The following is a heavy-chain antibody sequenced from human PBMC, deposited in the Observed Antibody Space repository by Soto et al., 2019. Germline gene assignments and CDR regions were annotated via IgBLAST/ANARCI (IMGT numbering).Heavy chain of an antibody. V-gene: IGHV1-46*01. CDR2: INPSGGST. J-gene: IGHJ3*02. CDR3: AKAGAPLGGAVAGPQISAPDAFDI. D-gene: IGHD6-19*01. Sequence: ASVKVSCKASGYTFTSYYMHWVRQAPGQGLEWMGIINPSGGSTSYAQEFQGRVTMTRDTSTSTVYMELSSLRSEDTAVYYCAKAGAPLGGAVAGPQISAPDAFDIWGQGTMVTVSS. CDR1: GYTFTSYY.